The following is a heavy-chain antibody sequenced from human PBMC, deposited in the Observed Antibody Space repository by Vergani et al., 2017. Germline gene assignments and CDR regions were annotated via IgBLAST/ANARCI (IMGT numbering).Heavy chain of an antibody. CDR1: GGSISSSSYY. CDR2: IYYSGST. D-gene: IGHD3-22*01. Sequence: QLQLQESGPGLVKPSETLSLTCTVSGGSISSSSYYWGWIRQPPGKGLEWIGSIYYSGSTYYNPSLKSRVTISVDTSKNQFSLKLSSVTAADTAVYYCAGYRYYYDSSGYYYENDYWGQGTLVTVSS. V-gene: IGHV4-39*01. J-gene: IGHJ4*02. CDR3: AGYRYYYDSSGYYYENDY.